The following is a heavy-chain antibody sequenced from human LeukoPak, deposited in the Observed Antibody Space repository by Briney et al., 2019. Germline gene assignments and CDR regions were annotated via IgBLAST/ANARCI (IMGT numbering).Heavy chain of an antibody. D-gene: IGHD4-17*01. J-gene: IGHJ4*02. Sequence: PGRSLRLSCAASGFTFSSYGMHWVRQAPGKGLEWVAVIWYDGSNKYYADSVKGRFTISRDNSKNTLYLQMNSLRAEDTAVYYCAKSNDYGDYIFDYWGQGTLVTVSS. CDR1: GFTFSSYG. CDR2: IWYDGSNK. V-gene: IGHV3-33*06. CDR3: AKSNDYGDYIFDY.